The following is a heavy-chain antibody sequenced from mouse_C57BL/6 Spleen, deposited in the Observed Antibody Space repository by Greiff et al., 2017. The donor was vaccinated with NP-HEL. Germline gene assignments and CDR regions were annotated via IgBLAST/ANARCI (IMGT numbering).Heavy chain of an antibody. CDR2: ISDGGSYT. CDR3: ARGDYYGSSYALFAY. V-gene: IGHV5-4*01. CDR1: GFTFSSYA. Sequence: DVQLVESGGGLVKPGGSLKLSCAASGFTFSSYAMSWVRQTPEKRLEWVATISDGGSYTYYPDNVKGRFTISRDNAKNNLYLQMSHLKSEDTAMYYCARGDYYGSSYALFAYWGQGTLVTVSA. J-gene: IGHJ3*01. D-gene: IGHD1-1*01.